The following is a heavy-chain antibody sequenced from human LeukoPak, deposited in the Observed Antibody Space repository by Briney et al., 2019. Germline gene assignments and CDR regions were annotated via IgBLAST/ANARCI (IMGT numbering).Heavy chain of an antibody. CDR2: TNNSGGTI. V-gene: IGHV3-48*03. J-gene: IGHJ4*02. CDR1: GFTFSTYE. CDR3: ATKHDY. Sequence: PGGSLRLSRAASGFTFSTYEMNWVRQAPGKGLEWLSYTNNSGGTIYYADSVKGRFTISRDNAKNSLYLQMNSLRAEDTAVYYCATKHDYWGQGTLVTVSS.